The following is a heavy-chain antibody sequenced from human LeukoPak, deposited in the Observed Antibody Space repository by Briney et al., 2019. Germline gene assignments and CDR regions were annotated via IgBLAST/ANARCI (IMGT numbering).Heavy chain of an antibody. Sequence: SETLSLTCAVYGGSFSSYYWGWIRQPPGKGLEWIGSIYYSGSTYYNPSLKSRVTISVDTSKNQFSLKLSSVTAADTAVYYCARLDRLYSSSWGETTDIDWGQGTLVTVSS. CDR1: GGSFSSYY. D-gene: IGHD6-13*01. CDR3: ARLDRLYSSSWGETTDID. J-gene: IGHJ4*02. CDR2: IYYSGST. V-gene: IGHV4-39*01.